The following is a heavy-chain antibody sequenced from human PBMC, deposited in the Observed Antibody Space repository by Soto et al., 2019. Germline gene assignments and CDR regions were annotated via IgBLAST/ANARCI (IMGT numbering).Heavy chain of an antibody. J-gene: IGHJ6*02. CDR3: AKGARGVYYDILTGPSYRMDV. Sequence: GGSLRLSCAASGFSCVNYAMNWVRQAPGKGLEWVSGLSGSGTSTYYADSVKGRFTISRDNSKNTLYLQMNSLRAEDTAVYYCAKGARGVYYDILTGPSYRMDVWGQGTTVTVSS. D-gene: IGHD3-9*01. CDR2: LSGSGTST. CDR1: GFSCVNYA. V-gene: IGHV3-23*01.